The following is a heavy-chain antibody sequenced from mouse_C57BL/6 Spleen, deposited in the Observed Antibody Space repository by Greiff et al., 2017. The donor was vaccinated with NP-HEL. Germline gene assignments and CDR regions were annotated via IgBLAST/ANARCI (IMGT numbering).Heavy chain of an antibody. CDR2: IHPNSGST. CDR1: GYTFTSYW. V-gene: IGHV1-64*01. CDR3: ARSYSVVATIRYAMDY. J-gene: IGHJ4*01. D-gene: IGHD1-1*01. Sequence: QVQLQQPGAELVKPGASVKLSCKASGYTFTSYWMHWVKQRPGQGLEWIGMIHPNSGSTNYNEKFKSKATLTVDKSSSTAYMQLSSLTSEDSAVYYCARSYSVVATIRYAMDYWGQGTSVTVSS.